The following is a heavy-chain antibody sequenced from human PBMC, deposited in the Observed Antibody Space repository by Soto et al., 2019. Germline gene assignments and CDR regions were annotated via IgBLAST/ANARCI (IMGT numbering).Heavy chain of an antibody. CDR1: GYTFTGYY. V-gene: IGHV1-2*04. Sequence: GASVKVSCKASGYTFTGYYMHWVRQAPGQGLEWMGWINPNSGGTNYAQKFQGWVTMTRDTSISTAYMELSRLRSDDTAVYYCARGPTVGELSLSVFDYWGQGTLVTVSS. J-gene: IGHJ4*02. CDR3: ARGPTVGELSLSVFDY. D-gene: IGHD3-16*02. CDR2: INPNSGGT.